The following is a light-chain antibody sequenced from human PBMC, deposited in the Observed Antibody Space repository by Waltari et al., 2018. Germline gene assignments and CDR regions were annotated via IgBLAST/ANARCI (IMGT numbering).Light chain of an antibody. CDR3: HQYYRLPLT. CDR1: QSVVASSTNKNY. Sequence: DIVMTQSPDSLAVSLGERATINCKSWQSVVASSTNKNYLAWYQQKPGQPPKLLISWASTRESGVPDRFSGSGSGTDFTLTISSLQAEDVAVYYCHQYYRLPLTFGGGTKVEIK. J-gene: IGKJ4*01. V-gene: IGKV4-1*01. CDR2: WAS.